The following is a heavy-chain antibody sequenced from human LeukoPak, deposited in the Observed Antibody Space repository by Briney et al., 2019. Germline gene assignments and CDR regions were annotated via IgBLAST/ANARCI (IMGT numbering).Heavy chain of an antibody. Sequence: GRSLRLSCAACGFTFSHYAMHWVRQAPGKGLEWVAVIWHDGSSQYYADSVKGRFTISRDNSKKTVYLQMNSLRAEDTAVYYCAKDAQRGFDYSNSLEYWGQGILVTVSS. CDR3: AKDAQRGFDYSNSLEY. CDR1: GFTFSHYA. V-gene: IGHV3-33*06. J-gene: IGHJ4*02. CDR2: IWHDGSSQ. D-gene: IGHD4-11*01.